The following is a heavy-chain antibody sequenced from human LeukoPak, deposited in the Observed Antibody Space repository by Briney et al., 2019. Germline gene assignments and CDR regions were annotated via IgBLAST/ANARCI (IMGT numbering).Heavy chain of an antibody. V-gene: IGHV1-69*08. CDR1: GGTFRTHI. CDR3: TRVNLRGSQYNWFDP. CDR2: ITPVINSA. Sequence: GASVKVSCKTFGGTFRTHIFSWVRQAPGQGLEWMGKITPVINSAKYSQKFRDRLTITGDSSTGTAYRELSSLTPEDTALYYCTRVNLRGSQYNWFDPWGQGTLVIVSS. J-gene: IGHJ5*02. D-gene: IGHD1-26*01.